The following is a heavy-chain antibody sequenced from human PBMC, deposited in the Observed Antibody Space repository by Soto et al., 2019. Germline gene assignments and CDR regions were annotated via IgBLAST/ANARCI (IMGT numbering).Heavy chain of an antibody. J-gene: IGHJ6*02. CDR3: ARAPPTDGGYYYGMDV. Sequence: ASGKVAYESSAQTFTSYAMHWLRQAPGQRLEWMGWINAGNGNAKYSQKFQGRVTITRDTSASTAYMELSSLRSEDTAVYYCARAPPTDGGYYYGMDVWGPGTTVTVSS. D-gene: IGHD1-26*01. V-gene: IGHV1-3*01. CDR1: AQTFTSYA. CDR2: INAGNGNA.